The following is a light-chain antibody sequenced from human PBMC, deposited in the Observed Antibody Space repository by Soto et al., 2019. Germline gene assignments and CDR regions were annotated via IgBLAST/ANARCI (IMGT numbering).Light chain of an antibody. CDR1: QSVSSSY. V-gene: IGKV3-20*01. Sequence: EIVLTQSPGTLSLSPGERATLSCRASQSVSSSYLGWYQQKPGQAPRLLIYDASSRATGIPDRFSGSGSGTDFTLTIARLEPEDFAVYYCQLYGSSPPRTFGQGTKVEIK. CDR2: DAS. CDR3: QLYGSSPPRT. J-gene: IGKJ1*01.